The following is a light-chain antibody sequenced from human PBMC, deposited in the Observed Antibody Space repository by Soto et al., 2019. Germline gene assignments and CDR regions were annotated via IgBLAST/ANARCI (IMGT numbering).Light chain of an antibody. CDR3: SSYTSSSTL. J-gene: IGLJ1*01. V-gene: IGLV2-14*01. Sequence: QSALTQPASVSGSPGQSITISCTGTSSDVGGYNYVSWYQQHPGKAPKLMIYDVSNRPSGVSNRFSGSKSGNTASLTISWLQAEDEADYYCSSYTSSSTLFGNGTKVTVL. CDR1: SSDVGGYNY. CDR2: DVS.